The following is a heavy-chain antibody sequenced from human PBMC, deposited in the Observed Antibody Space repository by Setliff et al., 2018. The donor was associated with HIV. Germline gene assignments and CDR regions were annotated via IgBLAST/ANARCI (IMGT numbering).Heavy chain of an antibody. Sequence: SVKVSCKASGHTFGNYDVIWVRRATGQGLEWMGGVIPIFATTTYAQQFQGRVTIIADESTNTAYMELSSLRSDDTAVYYCARDFGAGFTGLDYWGQGTLVTVSS. CDR1: GHTFGNYD. J-gene: IGHJ4*02. CDR2: VIPIFATT. CDR3: ARDFGAGFTGLDY. V-gene: IGHV1-69*13. D-gene: IGHD3-10*01.